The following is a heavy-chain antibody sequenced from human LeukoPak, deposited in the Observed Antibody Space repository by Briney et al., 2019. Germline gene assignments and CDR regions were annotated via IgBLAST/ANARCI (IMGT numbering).Heavy chain of an antibody. V-gene: IGHV4-39*07. CDR2: ISYTGSA. Sequence: TSETLSLTCSVSGGSIRNSNYFWAWIRQPPGKGLEWIGVISYTGSAYYNPSLKSRVTISVDTSKNQFSLKLSSVTAADTAVYYCARERGGRAARLHYYYMDVWGKGTTVTVSS. CDR1: GGSIRNSNYF. CDR3: ARERGGRAARLHYYYMDV. D-gene: IGHD6-6*01. J-gene: IGHJ6*03.